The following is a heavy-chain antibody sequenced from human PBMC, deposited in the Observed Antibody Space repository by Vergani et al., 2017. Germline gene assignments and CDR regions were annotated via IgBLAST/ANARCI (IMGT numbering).Heavy chain of an antibody. D-gene: IGHD3-9*01. CDR1: GYTFSNYY. V-gene: IGHV1-46*03. J-gene: IGHJ4*02. Sequence: QVQVVQSGAEVNKSGASVKVSCKTSGYTFSNYYMHWLRQAPGQGLEWMGIINPSGGHTNYAQKFQGRVTMTRDTSTSTIYMELSSLRSEDTAIYYCARGDYGILTGYRYWGQGTLVTVSA. CDR3: ARGDYGILTGYRY. CDR2: INPSGGHT.